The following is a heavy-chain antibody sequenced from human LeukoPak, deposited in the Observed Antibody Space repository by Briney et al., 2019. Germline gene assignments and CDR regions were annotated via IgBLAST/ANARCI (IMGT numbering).Heavy chain of an antibody. Sequence: SETLSLTCAVYGGSLSAYYWTWIRQPPGKGLEWIGEINHGGSTNYNPSLKSRVTISIDTSKNQFSLRLNSVTAADTAMYFCVKSGGYGLIDYWGQGTLVTVSS. D-gene: IGHD1-26*01. J-gene: IGHJ4*02. V-gene: IGHV4-34*01. CDR1: GGSLSAYY. CDR2: INHGGST. CDR3: VKSGGYGLIDY.